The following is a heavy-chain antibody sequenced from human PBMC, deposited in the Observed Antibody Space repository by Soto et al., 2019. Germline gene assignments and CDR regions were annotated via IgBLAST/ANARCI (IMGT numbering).Heavy chain of an antibody. D-gene: IGHD1-26*01. J-gene: IGHJ3*01. CDR3: ARRASR. CDR1: GFPLSSSE. CDR2: IHPSGQPI. Sequence: EVQLVESGGGLFQLGGSLRLSFAASGFPLSSSEMYWVRQAPGKGLEWISYIHPSGQPIFYADSVKGRFTISRDNANNSLFLQMNSLRAEDTAVYYCARRASRWGQGTMVTVSS. V-gene: IGHV3-48*03.